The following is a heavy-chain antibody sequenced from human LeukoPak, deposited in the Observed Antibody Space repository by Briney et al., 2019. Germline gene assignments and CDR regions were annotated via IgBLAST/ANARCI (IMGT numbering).Heavy chain of an antibody. Sequence: GGSLRLSCAASGFTFSSYAMHWVRQAPGKGLEWVAVISYDGSNKYYADSVKGRFTISRDNSKNTLYLQMNSLRAEDTAVYYCARDFDTDYYDSSGYYDYWGQGTLVTVSS. J-gene: IGHJ4*02. V-gene: IGHV3-30*04. CDR2: ISYDGSNK. CDR3: ARDFDTDYYDSSGYYDY. CDR1: GFTFSSYA. D-gene: IGHD3-22*01.